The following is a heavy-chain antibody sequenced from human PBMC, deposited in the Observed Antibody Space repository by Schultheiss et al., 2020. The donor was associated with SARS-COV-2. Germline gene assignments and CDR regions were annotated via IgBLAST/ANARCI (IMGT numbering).Heavy chain of an antibody. Sequence: GGSLRLSCAASGFTFSSYWMHWVRQAPGKGLVWVSRINSDGSSTSYADSVKGRFTISRDNAKNTLYLQMNSLRAEDTAVYYCASSPDLVVPAGTHYYYMDVWGKGTTVTVSS. CDR3: ASSPDLVVPAGTHYYYMDV. J-gene: IGHJ6*03. CDR2: INSDGSST. CDR1: GFTFSSYW. D-gene: IGHD2-2*01. V-gene: IGHV3-74*01.